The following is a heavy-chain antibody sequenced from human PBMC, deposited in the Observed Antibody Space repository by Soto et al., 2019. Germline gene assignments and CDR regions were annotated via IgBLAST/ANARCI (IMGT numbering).Heavy chain of an antibody. CDR2: ITHSGST. Sequence: PAETLSLTCAVYGGSFGGYSCIYIRQPPFKGLEWIVEITHSGSTNYNPSLKSRVTMALDTSKNQFSVKLRSVTAADTAVYYCARGRQVAPSALFRRAGDYSMDVWGQGTTVTVSS. V-gene: IGHV4-34*01. CDR1: GGSFGGYS. CDR3: ARGRQVAPSALFRRAGDYSMDV. J-gene: IGHJ6*02. D-gene: IGHD2-2*01.